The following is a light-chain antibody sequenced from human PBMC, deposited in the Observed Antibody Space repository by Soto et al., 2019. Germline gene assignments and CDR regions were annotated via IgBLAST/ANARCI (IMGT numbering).Light chain of an antibody. V-gene: IGLV2-14*01. CDR2: DVS. CDR3: SSYTSSSPLE. Sequence: QSALTQPASVSGSPGQSITISCTGTSSDVGGYNYVSWYQQHPGKAHKLMIYDVSNRPSGVSNRFSGSKSGNTASLTISGLQAEDEADYYCSSYTSSSPLEFGGGTKLTVL. J-gene: IGLJ2*01. CDR1: SSDVGGYNY.